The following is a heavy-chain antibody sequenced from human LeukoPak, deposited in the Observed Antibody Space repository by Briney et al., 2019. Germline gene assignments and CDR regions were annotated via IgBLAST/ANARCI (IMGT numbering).Heavy chain of an antibody. Sequence: PGGSLRLSCAASGFTFSSYEMNWVRQAPGKGLEWVSYISSSGSTIYYADSVKGRFTISRDNAKNSLYLQMNSLRAEDTAVYYCARDHYDILTGYSHFDYWGQGTLVTASS. CDR2: ISSSGSTI. D-gene: IGHD3-9*01. CDR1: GFTFSSYE. CDR3: ARDHYDILTGYSHFDY. V-gene: IGHV3-48*03. J-gene: IGHJ4*02.